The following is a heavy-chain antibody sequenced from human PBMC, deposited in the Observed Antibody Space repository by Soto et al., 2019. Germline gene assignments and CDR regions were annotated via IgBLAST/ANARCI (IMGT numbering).Heavy chain of an antibody. D-gene: IGHD6-6*01. Sequence: GSLLLTCSASGFIFSDYYMSWIRQPPGKGLEWVSYISGSGSSTNYADSVKGRFTISRDNAKNSLYLQIYSLRAEDTAVYYCAMAQITAQYYFDYWGKGALVTVSS. CDR2: ISGSGSST. V-gene: IGHV3-11*06. CDR1: GFIFSDYY. CDR3: AMAQITAQYYFDY. J-gene: IGHJ4*02.